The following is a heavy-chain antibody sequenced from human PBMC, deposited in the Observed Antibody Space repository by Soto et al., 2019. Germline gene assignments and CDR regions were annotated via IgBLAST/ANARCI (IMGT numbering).Heavy chain of an antibody. CDR3: ARALSSDDILDS. V-gene: IGHV4-31*03. CDR2: VYRSGTA. J-gene: IGHJ4*02. CDR1: GGSISADGYY. Sequence: QVQLQESGPGLVKPSQTLSLNCSVSGGSISADGYYWGWIRQFPQKGLEWIGYVYRSGTAYYSASLKSRVNISVATSQDHFSLKLQSATAADTAVYYCARALSSDDILDSWGQGTQVTVSS. D-gene: IGHD3-9*01.